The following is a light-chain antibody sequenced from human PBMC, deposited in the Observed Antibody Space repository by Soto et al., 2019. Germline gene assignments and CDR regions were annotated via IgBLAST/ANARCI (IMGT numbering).Light chain of an antibody. V-gene: IGKV3-15*01. CDR3: QQYNNWPPWT. J-gene: IGKJ1*01. CDR2: GAS. Sequence: EIVLTQSPATLSLSPGERATLSCRASQSVSSNLAWYQQKPGQAPRLLIYGASTRATDTPARFSGSGSGTEFTLTISSLQSEDFAVYYCQQYNNWPPWTFGQGTKVDIK. CDR1: QSVSSN.